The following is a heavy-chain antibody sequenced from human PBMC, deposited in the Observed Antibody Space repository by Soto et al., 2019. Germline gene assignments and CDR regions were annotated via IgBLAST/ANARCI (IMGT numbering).Heavy chain of an antibody. CDR2: ISGYNGNT. Sequence: QVQLVQSGVEVQKPGASVRVSCKASGYTFTNYGITWVRQAPGQGLEWLGWISGYNGNTNYAQKFQGRVTMTTDTSTSTASMDLTSLRYDDTAVYYCARGGRFAVADTDYWGQGTLLTVSS. D-gene: IGHD3-3*01. CDR3: ARGGRFAVADTDY. CDR1: GYTFTNYG. J-gene: IGHJ4*02. V-gene: IGHV1-18*01.